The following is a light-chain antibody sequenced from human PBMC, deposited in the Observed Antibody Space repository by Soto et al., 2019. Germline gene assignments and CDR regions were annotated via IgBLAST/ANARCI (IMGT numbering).Light chain of an antibody. CDR3: SSYTSTSTVEV. CDR2: DVS. CDR1: SSDIGDYNY. V-gene: IGLV2-14*03. J-gene: IGLJ1*01. Sequence: QSALTQPASVSGSPGQSITISCTGTSSDIGDYNYVSWYQQHPGKAPKLMIYDVSSRPSGVSRRFSASKSGNTASLTISGLQAEDEADYYCSSYTSTSTVEVFGTGTQVTVL.